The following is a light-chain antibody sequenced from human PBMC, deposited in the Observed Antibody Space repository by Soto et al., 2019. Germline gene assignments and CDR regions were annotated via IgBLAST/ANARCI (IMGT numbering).Light chain of an antibody. CDR2: AAS. J-gene: IGKJ2*01. CDR3: LQTNNFPST. CDR1: HIISSW. Sequence: DIQMTQSPSSVSASVGDTVTITCRASHIISSWLAWYQQKPGKAPKLLIYAASRLQSGVPSRFSGSESGADFTLTISSLQPEDVATYFCLQTNNFPSTFGQGNKLEIK. V-gene: IGKV1-12*02.